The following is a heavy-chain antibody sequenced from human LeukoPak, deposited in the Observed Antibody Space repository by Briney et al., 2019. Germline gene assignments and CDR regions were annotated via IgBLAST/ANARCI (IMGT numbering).Heavy chain of an antibody. D-gene: IGHD6-6*01. Sequence: ASVKVSCKASGYTFTGYYMHWGRQAPGPGLEWMGWVNPNSGGTNYAQKFQGRVTMTRDTSISTAYMELRRLRSDDTAVYYCARDRYSSSGGSVGDYWGQGTLVTVSS. CDR3: ARDRYSSSGGSVGDY. CDR2: VNPNSGGT. V-gene: IGHV1-2*02. CDR1: GYTFTGYY. J-gene: IGHJ4*02.